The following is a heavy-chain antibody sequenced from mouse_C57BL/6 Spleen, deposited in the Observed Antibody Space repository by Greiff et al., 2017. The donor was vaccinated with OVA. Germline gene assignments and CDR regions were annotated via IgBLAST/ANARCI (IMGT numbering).Heavy chain of an antibody. CDR3: ARSHYYGSSYVDYFDY. V-gene: IGHV1-77*01. Sequence: QVQLQQSGAELVKPGASVKISCKASGYTFTDYYINWVKQRPGQGLEWIGKIGPGSGSTYYNEKFKGKATLTADKSSSTAYMQLSSLTSEDSAVYFCARSHYYGSSYVDYFDYWGQGTTLTVSA. J-gene: IGHJ2*01. CDR2: IGPGSGST. CDR1: GYTFTDYY. D-gene: IGHD1-1*01.